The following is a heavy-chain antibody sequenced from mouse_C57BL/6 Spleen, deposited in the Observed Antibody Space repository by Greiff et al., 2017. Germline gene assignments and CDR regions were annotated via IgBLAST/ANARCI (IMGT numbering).Heavy chain of an antibody. CDR1: GYTLTSYW. D-gene: IGHD2-4*01. Sequence: QVQLQQPGAELVRPGSSVKLSCKASGYTLTSYWMHWVKQRPIQGLEWIGNIDPSDSETHYNQKFKDKATLTVDKSSSTAYMQLSSLTSEDSAVYYCAREGNDYDGFAYWGQGTLVTVSA. V-gene: IGHV1-52*01. CDR3: AREGNDYDGFAY. CDR2: IDPSDSET. J-gene: IGHJ3*01.